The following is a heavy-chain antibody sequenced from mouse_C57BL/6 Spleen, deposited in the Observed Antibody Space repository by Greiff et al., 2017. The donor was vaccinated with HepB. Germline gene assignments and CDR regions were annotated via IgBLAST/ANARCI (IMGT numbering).Heavy chain of an antibody. CDR2: IYPRDGST. CDR3: ASPDPIYYYGSSNWYFDV. CDR1: GYTFTSYD. D-gene: IGHD1-1*01. J-gene: IGHJ1*03. Sequence: QVQLQQSGPELVKPGASVKLSCKASGYTFTSYDINWVKQRPGQGLEWIGWIYPRDGSTKYNEKFKGKATLTVDTSSSTAYMELHSLTSEDSAVFFWASPDPIYYYGSSNWYFDVWGTGTTVTVSS. V-gene: IGHV1-85*01.